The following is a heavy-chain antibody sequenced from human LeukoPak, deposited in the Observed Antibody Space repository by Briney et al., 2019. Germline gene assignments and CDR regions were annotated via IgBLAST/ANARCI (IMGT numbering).Heavy chain of an antibody. CDR3: ARVPSSSWYHYYYYYGMDV. CDR2: MNPNSGNT. J-gene: IGHJ6*02. Sequence: ASVKVSCKASGYTFTSYDINWVRQATGHGLEGMGWMNPNSGNTGYAQKFQGRVTMTRNTSISTAYMELSSLRSEDTAVYYCARVPSSSWYHYYYYYGMDVWGQGTTVTVSS. V-gene: IGHV1-8*01. D-gene: IGHD6-13*01. CDR1: GYTFTSYD.